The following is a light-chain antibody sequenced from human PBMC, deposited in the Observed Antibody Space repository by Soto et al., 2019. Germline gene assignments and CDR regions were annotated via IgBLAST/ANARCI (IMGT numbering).Light chain of an antibody. Sequence: QSVLTQPPSASGSPGQSVTISCTGTSSDVGGYNSVSWYQQHPGKAPKLMIYEVTKRPSGVPDRFSGSKSGNTASLTVSGLQAEDEADYYCSSYAGSNKFVVFGGGTQLTVL. CDR1: SSDVGGYNS. V-gene: IGLV2-8*01. J-gene: IGLJ2*01. CDR2: EVT. CDR3: SSYAGSNKFVV.